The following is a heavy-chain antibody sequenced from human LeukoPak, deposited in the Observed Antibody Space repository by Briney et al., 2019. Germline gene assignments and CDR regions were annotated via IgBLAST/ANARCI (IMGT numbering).Heavy chain of an antibody. CDR2: IYYSGST. CDR3: ARHVKGWLLLKEGLGALDI. J-gene: IGHJ3*02. Sequence: SETLSLTCTDSGGSISSYYWSWIRQPPGKGLEWIGYIYYSGSTNYNPSLKSRVTISVDTSKNQFSLKLSSVTAADTAVYYCARHVKGWLLLKEGLGALDIWGQGTMVTVSS. V-gene: IGHV4-59*08. CDR1: GGSISSYY. D-gene: IGHD3-22*01.